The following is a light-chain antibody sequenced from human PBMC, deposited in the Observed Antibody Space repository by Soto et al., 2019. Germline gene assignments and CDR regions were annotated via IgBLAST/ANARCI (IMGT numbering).Light chain of an antibody. V-gene: IGKV3-20*01. CDR3: QQYGSSLWT. Sequence: EIVLTQSPGTLSLSPGERATLSCRASQSVSSSYLTWYQQKPGQAPRLLIYGASSRATGIPDRFSGSGSGTGFTLTISRLETEDFAVYYCQQYGSSLWTFGQGTKVEIK. CDR2: GAS. J-gene: IGKJ1*01. CDR1: QSVSSSY.